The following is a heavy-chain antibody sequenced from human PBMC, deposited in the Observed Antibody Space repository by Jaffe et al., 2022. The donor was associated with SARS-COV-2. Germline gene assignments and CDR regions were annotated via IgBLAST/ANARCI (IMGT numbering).Heavy chain of an antibody. CDR1: GGSISSGDYY. CDR3: ARVVVVVAATINWFDP. CDR2: IYYSGST. J-gene: IGHJ5*02. V-gene: IGHV4-30-4*01. Sequence: QVQLQESGPGLVKPSQTLSLTCTVSGGSISSGDYYWSWIRQPPGKGLEWIGYIYYSGSTYYNPSLKSRVTISVDTSKNQFSLKLSSVTAADTAVYYCARVVVVVAATINWFDPWGQGTLVTVSS. D-gene: IGHD2-15*01.